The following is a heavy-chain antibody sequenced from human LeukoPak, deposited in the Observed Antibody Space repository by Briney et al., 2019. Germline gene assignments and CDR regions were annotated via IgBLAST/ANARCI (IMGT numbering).Heavy chain of an antibody. Sequence: PGGSLRLSCAVSGFTFSNYDMNWVRQAPGKGPEWVTTISASCIHIYYADSAKGRFTISRDNSRNTLELQMNSLRGEDTAVYYCVRMVSGDSWGQGTLVTVTS. D-gene: IGHD2-8*01. CDR2: ISASCIHI. V-gene: IGHV3-23*01. CDR3: VRMVSGDS. CDR1: GFTFSNYD. J-gene: IGHJ4*02.